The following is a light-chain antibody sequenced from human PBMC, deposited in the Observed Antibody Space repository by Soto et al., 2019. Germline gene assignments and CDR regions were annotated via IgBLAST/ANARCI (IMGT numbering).Light chain of an antibody. CDR1: QSVSTY. V-gene: IGKV3-11*01. CDR2: DAS. CDR3: QQRCAWPRT. Sequence: EIVLTQSPATLSLSPGERATLSCRASQSVSTYLAWYRQTPGQAPRLLIYDASNRATGIPARFSGSGSGTDFTLTITSLEPEDFAFYYCQQRCAWPRTFSQGTKVEIK. J-gene: IGKJ1*01.